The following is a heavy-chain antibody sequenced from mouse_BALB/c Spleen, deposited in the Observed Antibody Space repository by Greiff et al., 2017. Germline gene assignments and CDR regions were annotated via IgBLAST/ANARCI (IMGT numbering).Heavy chain of an antibody. D-gene: IGHD2-14*01. Sequence: VKLVESGAELARPGASVKLSCKASGYTFTSYWMQWVKQRPGQGLEWIGAIYPGDGDTRYTQKFKGKATLTADKSSSTAYMQLSSLASEDSAVYYCARKRYDYFDYWGQGTTLTVSS. J-gene: IGHJ2*01. CDR3: ARKRYDYFDY. CDR2: IYPGDGDT. V-gene: IGHV1-87*01. CDR1: GYTFTSYW.